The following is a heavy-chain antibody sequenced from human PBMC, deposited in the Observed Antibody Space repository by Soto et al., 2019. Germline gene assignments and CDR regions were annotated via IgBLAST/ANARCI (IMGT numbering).Heavy chain of an antibody. Sequence: ASVQVSCKAPRYIFTAYFMRWVRQAPGQGLEWMGWINPNNGATHYGLSFQGRVTMTRDTSISTAYMELSSLRSDDTAVYYCASHDTGDRCDPRGQGTMVRVSA. CDR1: RYIFTAYF. D-gene: IGHD2-21*02. CDR3: ASHDTGDRCDP. V-gene: IGHV1-2*02. J-gene: IGHJ5*02. CDR2: INPNNGAT.